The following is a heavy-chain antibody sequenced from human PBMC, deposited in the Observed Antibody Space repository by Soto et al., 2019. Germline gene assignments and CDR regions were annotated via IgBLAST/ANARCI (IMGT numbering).Heavy chain of an antibody. CDR3: ARAPYSSSWYYFDS. CDR2: IYHSVST. CDR1: GGSISSSNW. V-gene: IGHV4-4*02. D-gene: IGHD6-13*01. J-gene: IGHJ4*02. Sequence: QVQLQESGPGLVKPSGTLSLTCAVSGGSISSSNWWSWVRQPPGKGLEWIGEIYHSVSTNYNPSPDSRVSKSVDKSQNQFSPKLSSGAAADTAVYYCARAPYSSSWYYFDSWGQGTLVTVSS.